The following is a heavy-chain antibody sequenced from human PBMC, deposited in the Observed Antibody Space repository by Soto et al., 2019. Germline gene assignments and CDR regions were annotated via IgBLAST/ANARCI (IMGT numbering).Heavy chain of an antibody. CDR2: INAGNGNT. CDR1: GYTFTSYA. V-gene: IGHV1-3*01. Sequence: QVQLVQSGAEVKKPGASVKVSCKASGYTFTSYAMHWVRQAPGQRLEWMGWINAGNGNTKYSQKFQGRVTITRGTSASTAYMGLSSLRSEDTAVYYCARDMIRDRALTPNNWFDPWGQGTLVTVSS. CDR3: ARDMIRDRALTPNNWFDP. J-gene: IGHJ5*02. D-gene: IGHD3-16*01.